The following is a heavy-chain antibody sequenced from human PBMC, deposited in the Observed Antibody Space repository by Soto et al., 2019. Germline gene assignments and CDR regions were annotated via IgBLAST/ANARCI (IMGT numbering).Heavy chain of an antibody. CDR2: ISGSGGST. V-gene: IGHV3-23*01. J-gene: IGHJ6*02. Sequence: GGSLRLSCAASGFTFSSYAMSWVRLAPGKGLEWVSAISGSGGSTYYADSVKGRFTISRDNSKNTLYLQMNSLRAEDTAVYYCAKDQGVYYYDSSSYYPPPYYYGMDVWGQGTTVTVSS. CDR1: GFTFSSYA. CDR3: AKDQGVYYYDSSSYYPPPYYYGMDV. D-gene: IGHD3-22*01.